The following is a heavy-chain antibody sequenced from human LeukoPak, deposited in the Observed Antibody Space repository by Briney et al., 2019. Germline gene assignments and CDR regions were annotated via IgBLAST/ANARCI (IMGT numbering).Heavy chain of an antibody. V-gene: IGHV4-59*12. Sequence: SETLSLTCTVSGGSISSYYWSWIRQPPGKGLEWIGYIYYSGSTNYNPSLKSRVTISVDTSKNQFSLKLSSVTAADTAVYYCARFRLYYYGSGSYWDNWFDPWGQGTLVTVSS. J-gene: IGHJ5*02. D-gene: IGHD3-10*01. CDR2: IYYSGST. CDR3: ARFRLYYYGSGSYWDNWFDP. CDR1: GGSISSYY.